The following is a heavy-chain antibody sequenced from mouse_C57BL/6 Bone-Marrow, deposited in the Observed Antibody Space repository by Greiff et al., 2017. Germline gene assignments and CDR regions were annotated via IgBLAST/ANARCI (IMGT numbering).Heavy chain of an antibody. CDR2: ISYDGSN. V-gene: IGHV3-6*01. CDR1: GYSITSGYY. Sequence: EVQLVESGPGLVKPSQSLSPTCSVTGYSITSGYYWNWIRQFPGNKLEWLGYISYDGSNNYNPSLKNKTSITRDTSKNQFCLKLNSVTTEDTATYYGARDRLYYDYDAWYFDVWGTGTTVTVSS. D-gene: IGHD2-4*01. J-gene: IGHJ1*03. CDR3: ARDRLYYDYDAWYFDV.